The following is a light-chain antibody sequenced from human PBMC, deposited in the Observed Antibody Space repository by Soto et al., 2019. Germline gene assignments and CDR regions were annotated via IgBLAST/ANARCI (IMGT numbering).Light chain of an antibody. CDR3: QQYGGSPRT. V-gene: IGKV3-20*01. Sequence: EIVLTQSPGTLSLSPGERATLSCRARQSVSSSYLAWYQQKVGQAPRLLIYGATSRATGIPDRFSGSGSGTDFTLTIDRLEPEDFAVYYCQQYGGSPRTFGQGTKVEIK. J-gene: IGKJ1*01. CDR2: GAT. CDR1: QSVSSSY.